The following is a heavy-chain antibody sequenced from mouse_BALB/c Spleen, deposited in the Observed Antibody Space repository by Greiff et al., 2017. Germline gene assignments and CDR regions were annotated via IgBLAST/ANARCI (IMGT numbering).Heavy chain of an antibody. D-gene: IGHD3-2*02. J-gene: IGHJ2*01. CDR3: ARDQAGFDY. V-gene: IGHV5-15*02. Sequence: EVKLMESGGGLVQPGGSRKLSCAASGFTFSDYGMAWVRQAPGKGPEWVAFISNLAYSIYYADTVTGRFTISRENAKNTLYLEMSSLRSEDTVMYYCARDQAGFDYWGQGTTLTVSS. CDR2: ISNLAYSI. CDR1: GFTFSDYG.